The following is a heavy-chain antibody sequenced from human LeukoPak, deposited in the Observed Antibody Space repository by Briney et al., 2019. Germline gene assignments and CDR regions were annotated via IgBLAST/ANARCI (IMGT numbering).Heavy chain of an antibody. CDR1: GGSFSGYY. Sequence: PSETLSLTCAVYGGSFSGYYWSWIRQSPGKGLEWVSPISSSSSYIYYADSVKGRFTISRDNAKNSLYLQMNSLRAEDTAVYYCAGVSDDFWSDHRMGAFDIWGQGTMVTASS. CDR3: AGVSDDFWSDHRMGAFDI. CDR2: ISSSSSYI. V-gene: IGHV3-21*01. J-gene: IGHJ3*02. D-gene: IGHD3-3*01.